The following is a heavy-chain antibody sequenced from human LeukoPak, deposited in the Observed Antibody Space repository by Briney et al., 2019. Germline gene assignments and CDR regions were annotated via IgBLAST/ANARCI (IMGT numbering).Heavy chain of an antibody. D-gene: IGHD5-12*01. Sequence: GASVKVACKASGYTFSNFGISWFRQAPGQGLEWMGWISPYSGDTNYAQEFQGRISMTTDTSTNTAYMELRSLKSDDTAVYYCARESLRPTWGQGTLVTVSS. CDR2: ISPYSGDT. CDR3: ARESLRPT. CDR1: GYTFSNFG. V-gene: IGHV1-18*01. J-gene: IGHJ4*02.